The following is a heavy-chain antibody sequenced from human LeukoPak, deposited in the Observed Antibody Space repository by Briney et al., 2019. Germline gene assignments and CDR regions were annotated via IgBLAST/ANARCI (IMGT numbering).Heavy chain of an antibody. J-gene: IGHJ3*02. CDR3: ARGDGSSGYGAFDI. CDR1: GGSISSGDYY. V-gene: IGHV4-30-4*01. D-gene: IGHD3-22*01. CDR2: IYYSGST. Sequence: SETLSLTCTVSGGSISSGDYYWSWIRQPPGKGLEWIGYIYYSGSTYYNLSLKSRVTISVDTSKNQFSLKLSSVTAADTAVYYCARGDGSSGYGAFDIWGQGTMVTVSS.